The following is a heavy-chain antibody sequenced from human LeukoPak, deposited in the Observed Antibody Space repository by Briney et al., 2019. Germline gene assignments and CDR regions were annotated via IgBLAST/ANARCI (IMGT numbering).Heavy chain of an antibody. CDR1: GYTLTELS. CDR3: ATEQRITFFGRAFDI. Sequence: ASVKVSCKVSGYTLTELSMHWVRQAHGKGLEWVGGLDPEDGEAIYAQKFQGRVTVTEDTSADTAYMELSSLRSEDTAMYYCATEQRITFFGRAFDIWGQGTMVTVSS. V-gene: IGHV1-24*01. D-gene: IGHD3-3*01. CDR2: LDPEDGEA. J-gene: IGHJ3*02.